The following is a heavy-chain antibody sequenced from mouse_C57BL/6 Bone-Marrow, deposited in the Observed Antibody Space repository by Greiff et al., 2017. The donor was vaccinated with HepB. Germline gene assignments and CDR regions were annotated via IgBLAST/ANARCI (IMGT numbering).Heavy chain of an antibody. CDR3: ARSLYDYEPNYYAMDY. V-gene: IGHV1-64*01. J-gene: IGHJ4*01. CDR2: IHPNSGST. D-gene: IGHD2-4*01. CDR1: GYTFTSYW. Sequence: VQLQQPGAELVKPGASVKLSCKASGYTFTSYWMHWVKQRPGQGLEWIGMIHPNSGSTNYNEKFKSKATLTVDKSSSTAYMQLSSLTSEDTAVYYCARSLYDYEPNYYAMDYWGQGTSVTVSS.